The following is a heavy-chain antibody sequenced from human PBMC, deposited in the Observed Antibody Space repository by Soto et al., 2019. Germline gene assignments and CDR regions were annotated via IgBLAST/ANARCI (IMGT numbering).Heavy chain of an antibody. CDR3: AKDPRWTFGPLAMDV. D-gene: IGHD3-10*01. Sequence: EVQLLESGGGLVQPGGSLRLSCVASGFTFTTHAMSWVRQSPGKGLEWVSTFSGSGGNIYYAEAVKGRLTISRDDSKNSLYLQMNRLRVEDTAVYYCAKDPRWTFGPLAMDVWCQGTTVTVSS. V-gene: IGHV3-23*01. J-gene: IGHJ6*02. CDR2: FSGSGGNI. CDR1: GFTFTTHA.